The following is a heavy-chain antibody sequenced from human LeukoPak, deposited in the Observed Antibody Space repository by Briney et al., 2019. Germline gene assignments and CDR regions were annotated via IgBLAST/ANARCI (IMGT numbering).Heavy chain of an antibody. V-gene: IGHV1-2*02. Sequence: ASVKVSCKASGYTFTGYYMHWVRQGTGQGLVLIGCINPNSGGTNYAQKFQGRVTMTRDTSISTAYMELSRLRSDDTAVYYCARDGRFLEWFYYYYYMDVWGKGTTVTVSS. CDR2: INPNSGGT. D-gene: IGHD3-3*01. CDR3: ARDGRFLEWFYYYYYMDV. CDR1: GYTFTGYY. J-gene: IGHJ6*03.